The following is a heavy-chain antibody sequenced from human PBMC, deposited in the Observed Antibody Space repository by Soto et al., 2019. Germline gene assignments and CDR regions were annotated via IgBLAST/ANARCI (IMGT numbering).Heavy chain of an antibody. J-gene: IGHJ4*02. CDR3: ARDCPWAVAGTNCFDY. D-gene: IGHD6-19*01. CDR2: TYYRSKWYN. CDR1: GDSVSSNSAA. V-gene: IGHV6-1*01. Sequence: KQSQTLSLTCAISGDSVSSNSAAWNWIRQSPSRGLEWLGRTYYRSKWYNDYAVSVKSRITINPDTSKNQFSLQLNSVTPEDTAVYYCARDCPWAVAGTNCFDYWGQGTLVTVSS.